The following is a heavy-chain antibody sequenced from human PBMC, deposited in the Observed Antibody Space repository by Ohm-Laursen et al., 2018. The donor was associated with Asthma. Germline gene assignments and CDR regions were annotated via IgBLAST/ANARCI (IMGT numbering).Heavy chain of an antibody. V-gene: IGHV3-11*01. Sequence: SLRLSCAASGFTFSDFYMSWIRQAPGKGLEWISHISSSGTTIYYADSVKGRFTISRDNAKNSLYLQMNSLRAEDTAVYYCARGRDRGPASDSWGQGTLVTVSS. CDR1: GFTFSDFY. D-gene: IGHD2-15*01. CDR3: ARGRDRGPASDS. J-gene: IGHJ4*02. CDR2: ISSSGTTI.